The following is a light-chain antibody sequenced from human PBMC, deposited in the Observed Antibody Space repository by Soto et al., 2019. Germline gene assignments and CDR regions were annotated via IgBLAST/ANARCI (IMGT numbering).Light chain of an antibody. J-gene: IGKJ1*01. V-gene: IGKV1-39*01. Sequence: DIQMTQSPSSLSASVGDRITITCRASQDISSHLNWYQQKPGKAPKLLIHAASILQSGVPSTFSGSGSGTDFTLTISSLQLEDFATYFCQQSYSTTWTFGRGTKVEI. CDR1: QDISSH. CDR2: AAS. CDR3: QQSYSTTWT.